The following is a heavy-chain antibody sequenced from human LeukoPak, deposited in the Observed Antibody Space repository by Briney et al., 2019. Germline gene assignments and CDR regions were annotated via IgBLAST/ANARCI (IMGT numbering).Heavy chain of an antibody. Sequence: GGSLRLSCSASGFNLSDHYMSWIRQTPGKGLEWVSVIYSGGSTYYADSVKGRFTISRDNSKNTLYLQMNSLRAEDTAVYYCARAPELRFVAVAGTDPFYYGMDVWGQGTTVTVSS. J-gene: IGHJ6*02. V-gene: IGHV3-66*01. CDR3: ARAPELRFVAVAGTDPFYYGMDV. D-gene: IGHD6-19*01. CDR1: GFNLSDHY. CDR2: IYSGGST.